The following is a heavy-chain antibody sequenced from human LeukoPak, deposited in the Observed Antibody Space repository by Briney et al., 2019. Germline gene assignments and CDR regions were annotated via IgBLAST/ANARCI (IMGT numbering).Heavy chain of an antibody. CDR3: ARDVGSDF. V-gene: IGHV3-11*04. J-gene: IGHJ4*02. Sequence: GGSLRLSCAASGFTFIAYYMRWIRQAPGEGLQWVSYISDSGTTVEYTDSVKGRFTISRDNAKNALYLQMNSLRVEDTGIYYCARDVGSDFWGQGTLVSVSS. CDR2: ISDSGTTV. CDR1: GFTFIAYY.